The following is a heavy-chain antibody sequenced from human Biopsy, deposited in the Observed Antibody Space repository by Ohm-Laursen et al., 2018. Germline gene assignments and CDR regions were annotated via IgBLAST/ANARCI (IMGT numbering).Heavy chain of an antibody. J-gene: IGHJ6*03. CDR3: ARDRYYGSENYFSHYNMDV. V-gene: IGHV3-33*08. CDR1: GIIFSDSH. Sequence: SLRLSCTASGIIFSDSHMSWIRQAPGKGLEWVAVIWYDGTDKFYADSVKGRFTIPRDNSKNTLYLHMNSLRAADTAVYYCARDRYYGSENYFSHYNMDVWGQGTTVTVSS. CDR2: IWYDGTDK. D-gene: IGHD3-10*01.